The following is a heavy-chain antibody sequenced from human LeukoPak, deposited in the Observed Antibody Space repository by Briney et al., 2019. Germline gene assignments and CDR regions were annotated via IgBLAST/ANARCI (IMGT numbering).Heavy chain of an antibody. CDR2: IKQDGSEK. CDR1: GFTFSSYW. J-gene: IGHJ4*02. V-gene: IGHV3-7*01. CDR3: ARDNLPLYYYDSSGYYYFDY. D-gene: IGHD3-22*01. Sequence: GGSLRLSCAASGFTFSSYWMSWVRQAPGKGLEWVADIKQDGSEKYYVDSVKGRFTISRDNAKNSLYLQMNRLRAEDTAVYYCARDNLPLYYYDSSGYYYFDYWGQGTLVTVSS.